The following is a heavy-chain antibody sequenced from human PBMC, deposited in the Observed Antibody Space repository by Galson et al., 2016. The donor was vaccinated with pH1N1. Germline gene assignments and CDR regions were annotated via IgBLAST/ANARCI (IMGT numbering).Heavy chain of an antibody. D-gene: IGHD3-22*01. CDR2: TIPVFGAP. CDR1: GGTFTFYA. CDR3: ATRRGKDYSDRGGYLAY. V-gene: IGHV1-69*05. J-gene: IGHJ4*02. Sequence: SVKVSCKASGGTFTFYAFTWVRQAPGQGLEWVGGTIPVFGAPTYAQKFQGRVTITTDDSTRTAYMELRSLRSEDTAVYYCATRRGKDYSDRGGYLAYWGQGTLVTVSS.